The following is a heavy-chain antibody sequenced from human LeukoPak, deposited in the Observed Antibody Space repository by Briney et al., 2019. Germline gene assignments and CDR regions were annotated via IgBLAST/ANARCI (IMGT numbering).Heavy chain of an antibody. J-gene: IGHJ4*02. CDR3: ARDSPGLD. Sequence: SETLSLTCAVYGGSFSGYYWSWIRQPPGKGLEWIGEINHSGSTNYNPSLKSRVTISVDTSKDQFSLKLSSVTAADTAVYYCARDSPGLDWGQGTLVTVSS. D-gene: IGHD2-21*01. CDR2: INHSGST. V-gene: IGHV4-34*01. CDR1: GGSFSGYY.